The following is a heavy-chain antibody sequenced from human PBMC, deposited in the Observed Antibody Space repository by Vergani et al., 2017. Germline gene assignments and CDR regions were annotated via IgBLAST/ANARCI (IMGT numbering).Heavy chain of an antibody. J-gene: IGHJ4*02. V-gene: IGHV1-2*06. CDR1: GYTFTGYY. CDR3: ARDVYDFWSGYDALRY. Sequence: QVQLVQSGAEVKKPGASVKVSCKASGYTFTGYYMHWVRQAPGQGLEWMGRINPNSGGTNYAQKFQGRVTITRYKSIISAYMGLRRMRSEDTAVYYCARDVYDFWSGYDALRYWGQGTLVTVSS. D-gene: IGHD3-3*01. CDR2: INPNSGGT.